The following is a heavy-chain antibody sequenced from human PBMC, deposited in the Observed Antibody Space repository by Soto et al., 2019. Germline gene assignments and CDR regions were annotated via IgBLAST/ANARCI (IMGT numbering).Heavy chain of an antibody. V-gene: IGHV1-3*01. CDR3: ARDEGKQWQFPEMDY. Sequence: QVQLVQSGAEVKKPGASVKVSCKASGYTFTSYAMHWVSQAPGQRLEWMGWINAGNGNTKYSQKFQGSVTINRDTSESTAYREPSSLRSEDTSVYYCARDEGKQWQFPEMDYWGQGTLVTVSS. CDR2: INAGNGNT. J-gene: IGHJ4*02. D-gene: IGHD6-19*01. CDR1: GYTFTSYA.